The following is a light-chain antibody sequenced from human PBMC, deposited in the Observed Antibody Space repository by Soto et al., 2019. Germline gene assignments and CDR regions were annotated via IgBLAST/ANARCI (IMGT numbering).Light chain of an antibody. Sequence: QAVVTQEPSLTVSPGGTVTLTCGSSTGTVTSGHYPLWFQQKPGQAPRTLIYDTSNKHSWTPARFSGSLLGGKAALTLSGAQPGDGVDYYCLLFCADGRPVFGGGPRRPPS. CDR1: TGTVTSGHY. CDR2: DTS. V-gene: IGLV7-46*01. CDR3: LLFCADGRPV. J-gene: IGLJ7*02.